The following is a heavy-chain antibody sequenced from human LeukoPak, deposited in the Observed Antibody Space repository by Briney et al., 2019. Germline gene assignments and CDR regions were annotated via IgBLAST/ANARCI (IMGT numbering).Heavy chain of an antibody. CDR1: GFTFSNYP. V-gene: IGHV3-23*01. Sequence: GGSLRLSCVASGFTFSNYPMTWVRQAPGKGLEWVSAVGSSGAGTKYAESVKGWFTISRDNSKSTLYLQMNSLRDDDTAVYYCAKDWRADYWGQGTLVTVSS. CDR3: AKDWRADY. J-gene: IGHJ4*02. CDR2: VGSSGAGT.